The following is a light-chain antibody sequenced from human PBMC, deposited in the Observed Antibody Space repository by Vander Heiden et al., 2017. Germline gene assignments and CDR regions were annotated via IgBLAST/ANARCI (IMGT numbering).Light chain of an antibody. J-gene: IGKJ2*01. V-gene: IGKV3-20*01. CDR3: QQYGSSPYT. Sequence: EIILTQSPGTLSLSPGESATLSCRASQSVSDTYLAWYQQRPGRSPRLLIYAASNRATGIPDRFSGSGSGTDFTLTVSRLEPEDFAVYYCQQYGSSPYTFGQGTKVEIK. CDR1: QSVSDTY. CDR2: AAS.